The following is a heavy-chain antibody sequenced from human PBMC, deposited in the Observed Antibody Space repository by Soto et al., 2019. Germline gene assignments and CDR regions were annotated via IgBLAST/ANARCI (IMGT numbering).Heavy chain of an antibody. CDR1: GGSISSGGYS. D-gene: IGHD1-7*01. V-gene: IGHV4-30-2*01. J-gene: IGHJ5*02. Sequence: PSETLSLTCAVSGGSISSGGYSWSWIRQPPGKGLEWIGYIYHSGSTYYNPSLKSRVTISVDRSKNQFSLKLSSVTAPDTAVYYCARVGYNWNYNWFDPWGQGTLVTVSS. CDR3: ARVGYNWNYNWFDP. CDR2: IYHSGST.